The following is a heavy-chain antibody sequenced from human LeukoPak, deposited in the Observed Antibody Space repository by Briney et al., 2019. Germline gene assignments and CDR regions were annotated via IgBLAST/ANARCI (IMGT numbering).Heavy chain of an antibody. V-gene: IGHV5-51*01. D-gene: IGHD3-22*01. CDR3: ARPNITSYYDSRGYDAFDV. CDR2: IYPGDSDT. CDR1: GYTFTSYW. J-gene: IGHJ3*01. Sequence: TGESLKISCKGSGYTFTSYWIGWVRQMPGKGLEWMGIIYPGDSDTRYSPSFQGQVTISADKSVNTAYLQWSSLKASDTAMYYCARPNITSYYDSRGYDAFDVWGQGTMVTVYS.